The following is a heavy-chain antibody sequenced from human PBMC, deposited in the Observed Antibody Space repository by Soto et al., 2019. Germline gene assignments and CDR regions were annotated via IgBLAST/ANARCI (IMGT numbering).Heavy chain of an antibody. CDR3: AKDINWNDYYYYGMDV. V-gene: IGHV3-30*18. CDR2: ISYDGSNK. Sequence: SLRLSSAASGFTFSSYGMHWVRQAPGKGLEWVAVISYDGSNKYYADSVKGRFTISRDNSKNTLYLQMNSLRAEDTAVYYCAKDINWNDYYYYGMDVWGQGTTVTVSS. J-gene: IGHJ6*02. D-gene: IGHD1-20*01. CDR1: GFTFSSYG.